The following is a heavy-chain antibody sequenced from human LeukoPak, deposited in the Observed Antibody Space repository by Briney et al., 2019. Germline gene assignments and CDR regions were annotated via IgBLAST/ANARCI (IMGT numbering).Heavy chain of an antibody. CDR1: GYTFTGYY. V-gene: IGHV1-2*02. J-gene: IGHJ6*03. CDR3: ARGQYCSSTSCSLEYYYYYMDV. CDR2: INPSSGGT. D-gene: IGHD2-2*01. Sequence: ASVRVSCKAPGYTFTGYYMHWVRQAPGQGLEWMGWINPSSGGTNYAQKFQGRVTMTRDTSISTAYMELSRLRSDDTAVYYCARGQYCSSTSCSLEYYYYYMDVWGKGTTVTVSS.